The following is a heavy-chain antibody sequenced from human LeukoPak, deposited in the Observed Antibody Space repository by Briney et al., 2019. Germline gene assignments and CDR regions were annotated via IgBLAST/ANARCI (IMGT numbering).Heavy chain of an antibody. Sequence: GGSLTLSCAASGFTLSNYWMSWVRQAPGKGLEWVANIKQDGSEKYYVDSVKGRFTISRDNAKNTLYLQMNSLRAEDTAVYYCASLGFDCSGGSCYSGEQPDYWGQGTLVTVSS. J-gene: IGHJ4*02. V-gene: IGHV3-7*01. CDR1: GFTLSNYW. CDR2: IKQDGSEK. CDR3: ASLGFDCSGGSCYSGEQPDY. D-gene: IGHD2-15*01.